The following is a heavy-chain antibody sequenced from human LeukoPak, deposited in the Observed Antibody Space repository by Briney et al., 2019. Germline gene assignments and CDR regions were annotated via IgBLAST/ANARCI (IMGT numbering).Heavy chain of an antibody. V-gene: IGHV1-69*04. CDR1: GGTFSSYA. CDR3: ATSYSGYAATPAVY. Sequence: ASVKVSCKASGGTFSSYAISWVRQAPGQGLEWMGRIIPILGIANYAQKFQGRVTITADKSTSTAYMELSSLRSEDTAVYYCATSYSGYAATPAVYWGQGTLATVSS. J-gene: IGHJ4*02. CDR2: IIPILGIA. D-gene: IGHD5-12*01.